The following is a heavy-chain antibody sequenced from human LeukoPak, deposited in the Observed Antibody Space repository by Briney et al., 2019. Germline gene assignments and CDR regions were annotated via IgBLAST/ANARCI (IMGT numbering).Heavy chain of an antibody. V-gene: IGHV1-8*01. CDR3: ARGRRLRSGSIINHYYYYYMDV. CDR1: GYTFTSYD. J-gene: IGHJ6*03. D-gene: IGHD3-10*01. Sequence: GASVKVSCKASGYTFTSYDINWVRQAPGQGLEWMGWMNPNSGNTGYAQKFQGRVTMTRNTSISTAYMELSSLRSEDTAVYYCARGRRLRSGSIINHYYYYYMDVWGKGTTVTVSS. CDR2: MNPNSGNT.